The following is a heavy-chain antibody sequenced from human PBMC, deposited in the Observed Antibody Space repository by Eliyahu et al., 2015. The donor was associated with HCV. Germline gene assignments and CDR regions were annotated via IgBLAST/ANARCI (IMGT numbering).Heavy chain of an antibody. CDR2: KRWNGDT. CDR1: GYTFTNYA. Sequence: QVQLVQSGAEVKKPGASVKVSCKASGYTFTNYAMHWVRQAPGQRLEWNGLVKRWNGDTFYSQKFQGRVTITRDTSASTAYMELSSLRSEDTALYYCARGRTTVYWFDPWGQGTLVTVSS. D-gene: IGHD4-17*01. J-gene: IGHJ5*02. CDR3: ARGRTTVYWFDP. V-gene: IGHV1-3*01.